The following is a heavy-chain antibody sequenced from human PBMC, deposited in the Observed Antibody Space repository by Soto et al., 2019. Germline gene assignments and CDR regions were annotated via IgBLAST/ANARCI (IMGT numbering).Heavy chain of an antibody. CDR2: VSGNGGST. V-gene: IGHV3-23*01. D-gene: IGHD1-20*01. CDR1: GFTFSSYA. J-gene: IGHJ4*02. CDR3: AKPPDYNWNDY. Sequence: GGSLRLSCAASGFTFSSYAMSWVRQAPGKGLEWISAVSGNGGSTYYADSVKGRFTISRDNSKDTLYLQMNNLRAEDTAVYYCAKPPDYNWNDYWGQGTLVTVSS.